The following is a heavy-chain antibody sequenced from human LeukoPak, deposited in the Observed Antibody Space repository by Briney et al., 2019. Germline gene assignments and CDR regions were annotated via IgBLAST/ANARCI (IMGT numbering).Heavy chain of an antibody. Sequence: GGSLRLSCAASGFTVSSNYMSWVRQAPGKGLEWVSVIYGGGTTYYADSVKGRFTISRDDSKNTLYLQMNSLRAEDTAVYYCAKRSDYGGNWNHFDYWGQGTLVTVSS. CDR3: AKRSDYGGNWNHFDY. D-gene: IGHD4-23*01. CDR2: IYGGGTT. J-gene: IGHJ4*02. CDR1: GFTVSSNY. V-gene: IGHV3-53*01.